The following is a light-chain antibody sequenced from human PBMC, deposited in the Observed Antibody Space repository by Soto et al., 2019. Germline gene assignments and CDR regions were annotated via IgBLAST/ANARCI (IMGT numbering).Light chain of an antibody. J-gene: IGKJ2*01. Sequence: EIVLTQSPATLSLSPGERATLSCRASQTVDNYLHWYQQKPGQAPRLLIYDAFYRAAGVPARFSGVGSGTDFTLTISSLEPEDFAVYFCQRFDNSPPYTFGQGTKLEIK. CDR1: QTVDNY. CDR2: DAF. V-gene: IGKV3-11*01. CDR3: QRFDNSPPYT.